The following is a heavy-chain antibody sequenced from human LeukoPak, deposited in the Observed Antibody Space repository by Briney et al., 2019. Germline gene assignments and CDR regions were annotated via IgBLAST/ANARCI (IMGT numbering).Heavy chain of an antibody. CDR3: TRDSSYGDYSTAFDY. CDR1: GFIFSNYA. J-gene: IGHJ4*02. CDR2: SGSTT. D-gene: IGHD4-17*01. V-gene: IGHV3-23*01. Sequence: GGSLSLSCAASGFIFSNYAMTWVRQAPGKGLEWVSSSGSTTDYSDSVKGRFTISRDNSKNTLYLQMNSLRADDTAVYYCTRDSSYGDYSTAFDYWGQGALVTVSS.